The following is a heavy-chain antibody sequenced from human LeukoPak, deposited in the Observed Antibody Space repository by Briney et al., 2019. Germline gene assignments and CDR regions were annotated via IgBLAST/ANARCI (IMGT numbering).Heavy chain of an antibody. D-gene: IGHD1-26*01. Sequence: GGSLRLSCAASGFIFDNYGMTWVRQAPGKGLEWVSGLNWNGGSTGYADSVKGRFTISRDNAKNSLYLHMNGLGPEDTAVYRCAGSRSSGGYGGADYWGQGTLVAVSS. V-gene: IGHV3-20*01. CDR2: LNWNGGST. CDR1: GFIFDNYG. CDR3: AGSRSSGGYGGADY. J-gene: IGHJ4*02.